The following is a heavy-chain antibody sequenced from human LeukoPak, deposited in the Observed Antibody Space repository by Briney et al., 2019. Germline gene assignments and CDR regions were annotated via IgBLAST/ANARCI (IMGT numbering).Heavy chain of an antibody. V-gene: IGHV3-23*01. CDR2: ISDSGSAT. CDR3: ASWGEGALDN. D-gene: IGHD1-26*01. J-gene: IGHJ4*02. Sequence: GGSLRLSCAASGFTFSSYAMSWVRQAPGKGLEWVSAISDSGSATYYADSVKGRFTISRDNAKKSLYLQMNSLRVEDTGVYYCASWGEGALDNWGQGTLVTVSS. CDR1: GFTFSSYA.